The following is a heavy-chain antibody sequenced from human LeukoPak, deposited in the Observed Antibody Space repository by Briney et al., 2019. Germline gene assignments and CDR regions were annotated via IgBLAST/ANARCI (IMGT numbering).Heavy chain of an antibody. CDR1: EFSFPDAW. Sequence: GGSLRLSCVASEFSFPDAWMTGVRQAPGRELAWVGRIKSNGDGGTTDYAAPVKRRFTISRDDAKNTLFLQMNSLRSEDTGVYYCTTGFDGIVVRSHKPTDYWGQGTLVTVSS. CDR2: IKSNGDGGTT. CDR3: TTGFDGIVVRSHKPTDY. D-gene: IGHD2-2*01. V-gene: IGHV3-15*01. J-gene: IGHJ4*02.